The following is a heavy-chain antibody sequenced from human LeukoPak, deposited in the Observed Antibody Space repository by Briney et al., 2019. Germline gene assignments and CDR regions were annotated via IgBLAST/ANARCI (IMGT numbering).Heavy chain of an antibody. CDR3: ARVFPHGYSDY. Sequence: SETLSLTCTVSGGSINNYYWTWIRQPPGKGLEWIGYIHYSGSTKYRPSLKSRLTISVDTSKNQFSLGLTSVTAADTAIYYCARVFPHGYSDYWGQGTLVTVSS. D-gene: IGHD5-24*01. J-gene: IGHJ4*02. CDR1: GGSINNYY. CDR2: IHYSGST. V-gene: IGHV4-59*01.